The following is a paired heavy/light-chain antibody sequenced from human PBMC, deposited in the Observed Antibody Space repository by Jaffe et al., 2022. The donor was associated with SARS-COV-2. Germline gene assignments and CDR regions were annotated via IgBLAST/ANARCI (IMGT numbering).Light chain of an antibody. CDR3: QQYYSGPRT. V-gene: IGKV4-1*01. CDR1: QSVLYSSNNKNY. Sequence: DIVMTQSPDSLAVSLGERATINCKSSQSVLYSSNNKNYLAWYQQKPGQPPKLLIYWASTRESGVPERFSGSGSGTDFTLTISSLQAEDVAVYYCQQYYSGPRTFGQGTKVEFK. CDR2: WAS. J-gene: IGKJ1*01.
Heavy chain of an antibody. CDR3: AREGARSSGQYGDALDI. V-gene: IGHV3-21*01. J-gene: IGHJ3*02. CDR2: ISSSSTYI. Sequence: DVQLVESGGGLVKPGGSLRLSCAASGFTFSSYSMNWVRQAPGKGLEWVSFISSSSTYIYYADSVKGRFTISRDNAKNSLYLQVNSLRAEDTAVYYCAREGARSSGQYGDALDIWGQGTMVIVSS. CDR1: GFTFSSYS. D-gene: IGHD3-22*01.